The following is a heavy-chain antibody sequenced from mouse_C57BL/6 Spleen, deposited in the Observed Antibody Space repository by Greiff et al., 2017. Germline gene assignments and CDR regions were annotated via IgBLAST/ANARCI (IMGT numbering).Heavy chain of an antibody. CDR1: GFTFSDYY. J-gene: IGHJ2*01. CDR3: ARVDYALDY. CDR2: INYDGSST. V-gene: IGHV5-16*01. D-gene: IGHD2-4*01. Sequence: EVQRVESEGGLVQPGSSMKLSCTASGFTFSDYYMAWVRQVPEKGLEWVANINYDGSSTYYLDSLKSRFIISRDNAKNILYLQMSSLKSEDTATYYCARVDYALDYWGQGTTLTVSS.